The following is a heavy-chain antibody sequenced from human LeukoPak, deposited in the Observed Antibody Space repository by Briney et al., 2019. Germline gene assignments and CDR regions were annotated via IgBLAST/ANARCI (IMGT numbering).Heavy chain of an antibody. CDR2: IRSKAFGGTT. D-gene: IGHD5-18*01. CDR3: SRRWMQLWNDVCDI. V-gene: IGHV3-49*03. Sequence: GGSLRLSCSASGFSFGDYTLSWFRQAPGKGLEWAGFIRSKAFGGTTEYAASVKDRFTISRDDSKSIAYLQMNSLQIEDTAVYYCSRRWMQLWNDVCDIWGQGTMVAVSS. J-gene: IGHJ3*02. CDR1: GFSFGDYT.